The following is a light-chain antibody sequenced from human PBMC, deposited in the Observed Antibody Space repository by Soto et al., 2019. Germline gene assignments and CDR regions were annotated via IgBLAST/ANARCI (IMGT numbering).Light chain of an antibody. CDR2: TNN. CDR1: SSNIGSHT. J-gene: IGLJ2*01. V-gene: IGLV1-44*01. Sequence: QSVLTQPPSASGTPGQRVTISCSGSSSNIGSHTVNWYQQLPGTAPKLLIYTNNQRPSGVPDRFSGSKSGTSASLAISGLQSEDEADYCCAAWDDSLNGLVFGGGTKLTVL. CDR3: AAWDDSLNGLV.